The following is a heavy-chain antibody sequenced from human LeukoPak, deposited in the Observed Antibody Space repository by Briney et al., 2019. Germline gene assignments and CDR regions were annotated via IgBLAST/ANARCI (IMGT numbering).Heavy chain of an antibody. CDR2: ISGSGGST. CDR3: AKGRDYYYDSSGSSDY. D-gene: IGHD3-22*01. CDR1: GFTFSSYA. Sequence: PGGSLRLSCAASGFTFSSYAMSWVRQAPGKGLEWVSAISGSGGSTDYADSVKGRFTISRDNSKNTLYLQMNSLRAEDTAVYFCAKGRDYYYDSSGSSDYWGQGTLVTVSS. V-gene: IGHV3-23*01. J-gene: IGHJ4*02.